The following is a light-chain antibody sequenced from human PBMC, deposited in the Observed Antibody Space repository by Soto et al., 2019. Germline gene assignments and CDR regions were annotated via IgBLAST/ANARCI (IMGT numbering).Light chain of an antibody. Sequence: EIVLTQSPGTLSLSPGERASLSCMASQSVTSNYLAWDQQKPGQAPRLLIYVASKRATGVPDSFSGSESGTDVNLTINRREPEDFAVYYCQQYGSSPRTVGQGNKVEIK. J-gene: IGKJ1*01. CDR1: QSVTSNY. CDR3: QQYGSSPRT. V-gene: IGKV3-20*01. CDR2: VAS.